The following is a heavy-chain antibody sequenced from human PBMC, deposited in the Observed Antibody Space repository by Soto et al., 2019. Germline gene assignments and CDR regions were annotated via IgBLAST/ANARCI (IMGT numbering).Heavy chain of an antibody. V-gene: IGHV1-69*13. CDR2: IIPIFGTA. Sequence: ASVKVSCKASGGTFSSYAISWVRQAPGQGLEWMGGIIPIFGTANYAQKFQGRVTITADESTSTAYMELSSLRSEDTAVYYCARAGGYYYDSSGYPFDYWGQGTLVTVSS. J-gene: IGHJ4*02. D-gene: IGHD3-22*01. CDR3: ARAGGYYYDSSGYPFDY. CDR1: GGTFSSYA.